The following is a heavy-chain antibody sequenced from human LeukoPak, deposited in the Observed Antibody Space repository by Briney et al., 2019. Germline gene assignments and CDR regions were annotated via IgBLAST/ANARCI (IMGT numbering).Heavy chain of an antibody. J-gene: IGHJ2*01. Sequence: PETLSLTCSVSGGSISNYFWSWIRQPPGKGLEWIGYIYYSGSTNYNPSLKSRVTISVDTSKNQFSLKLSSVTAADTAVYYCARVVLTSGWYWVTNDWYFDLWGRGTLVTVSS. CDR3: ARVVLTSGWYWVTNDWYFDL. CDR2: IYYSGST. V-gene: IGHV4-59*01. CDR1: GGSISNYF. D-gene: IGHD6-19*01.